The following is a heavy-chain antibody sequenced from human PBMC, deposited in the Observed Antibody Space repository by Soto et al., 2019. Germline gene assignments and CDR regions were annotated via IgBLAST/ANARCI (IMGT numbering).Heavy chain of an antibody. Sequence: ASVKVSCKASGGTFSSYAISWVRQAPGQGLEWMGGIIPIFGTANYAQKFQGRVTITADESTSTAYMELSSLRSEDTAVYHCASSGAHSYGNHNCFEPWGQGTLVTVSS. CDR2: IIPIFGTA. D-gene: IGHD5-18*01. J-gene: IGHJ5*02. CDR1: GGTFSSYA. CDR3: ASSGAHSYGNHNCFEP. V-gene: IGHV1-69*13.